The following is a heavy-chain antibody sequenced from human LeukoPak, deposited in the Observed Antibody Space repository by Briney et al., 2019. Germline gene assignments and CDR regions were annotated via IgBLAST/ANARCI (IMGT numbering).Heavy chain of an antibody. V-gene: IGHV4-4*07. CDR2: IYTSGST. CDR3: ARSKYYDFWSGYPFFDP. Sequence: PSETLSLTCTVSGGSISSYYWSWIRQPAGRGLEWIGRIYTSGSTNYNPSLKSRVTMSVDTSKNQFSLKLSSVTAADTAVYYCARSKYYDFWSGYPFFDPWGQGTLVTVSS. CDR1: GGSISSYY. J-gene: IGHJ5*02. D-gene: IGHD3-3*01.